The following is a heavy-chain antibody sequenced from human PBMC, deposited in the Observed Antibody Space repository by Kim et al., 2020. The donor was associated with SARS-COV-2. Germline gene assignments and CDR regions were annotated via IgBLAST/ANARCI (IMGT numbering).Heavy chain of an antibody. Sequence: SETLSLTCTVSGGSISSSSYYWGWIRQPPGKGLEWIGSFYYSGSTYYNPSLKSRVTISVDTSKNQFSLKLSSVTAADTAVYYCAGEAAAVSDYYYYGMDVWGQGTTVTVSS. V-gene: IGHV4-39*01. D-gene: IGHD6-13*01. J-gene: IGHJ6*02. CDR3: AGEAAAVSDYYYYGMDV. CDR2: FYYSGST. CDR1: GGSISSSSYY.